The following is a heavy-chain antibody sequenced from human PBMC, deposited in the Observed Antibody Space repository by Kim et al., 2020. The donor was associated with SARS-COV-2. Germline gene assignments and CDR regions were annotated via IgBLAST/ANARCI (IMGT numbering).Heavy chain of an antibody. J-gene: IGHJ5*02. D-gene: IGHD6-13*01. CDR1: GGTFSSYA. CDR3: ARDFSFPIAAAGTEGVGWFDP. Sequence: SVKVSCKASGGTFSSYAISWVRQAPGQGLEWMGGIIPIFGTANYAQKFQGRVTITADESTSTAYMELSSLRSEDTAVYYCARDFSFPIAAAGTEGVGWFDPWGQGTLVTVSS. V-gene: IGHV1-69*13. CDR2: IIPIFGTA.